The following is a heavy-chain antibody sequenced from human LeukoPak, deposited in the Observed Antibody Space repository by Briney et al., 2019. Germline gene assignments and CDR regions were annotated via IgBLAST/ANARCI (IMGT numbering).Heavy chain of an antibody. J-gene: IGHJ3*02. D-gene: IGHD2-15*01. CDR3: ARLTVVVVAATPGAFDI. V-gene: IGHV4-61*02. CDR1: GGSISSGSYY. CDR2: IYTSGST. Sequence: PSQTLSLTCTVSGGSISSGSYYWSWIRQPAGKGLEWTGRIYTSGSTNYNPSLKSRVTISVDTSKNQFSLKLSSVTAADTAVYYCARLTVVVVAATPGAFDIWGQGTMVTVSS.